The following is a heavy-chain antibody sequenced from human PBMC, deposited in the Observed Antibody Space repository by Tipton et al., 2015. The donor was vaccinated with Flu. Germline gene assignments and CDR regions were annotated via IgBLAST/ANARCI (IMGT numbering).Heavy chain of an antibody. CDR2: ISAYGGRT. Sequence: SLRLSCAVSGFTFSIYAMSWVRQAPGKGLEWVSTISAYGGRTYYADSVKGRFTISRDNSKNTLHLQMNSLRAEDTAIYFRAKVIPEIVAGLDYWGQGTLVIASS. CDR1: GFTFSIYA. D-gene: IGHD5-12*01. CDR3: AKVIPEIVAGLDY. J-gene: IGHJ4*02. V-gene: IGHV3-23*01.